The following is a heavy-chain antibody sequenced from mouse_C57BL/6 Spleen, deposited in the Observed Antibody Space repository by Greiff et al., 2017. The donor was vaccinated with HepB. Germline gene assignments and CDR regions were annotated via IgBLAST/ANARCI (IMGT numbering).Heavy chain of an antibody. CDR1: GYTFTTYP. J-gene: IGHJ3*01. D-gene: IGHD1-1*01. CDR3: ASGPAHYYGSSPWFAY. V-gene: IGHV1-47*01. Sequence: QVQLQQSGAELVKPGASVKMSCKASGYTFTTYPIEWMKQNHGKSLEWIGNFHPYNDVTKYNEKFKGKATLTVEKSSSSVYLELSRLTSDDSAVYYWASGPAHYYGSSPWFAYWGQGTLVTVSA. CDR2: FHPYNDVT.